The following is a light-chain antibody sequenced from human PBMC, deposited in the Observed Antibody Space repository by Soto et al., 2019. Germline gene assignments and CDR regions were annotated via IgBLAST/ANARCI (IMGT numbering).Light chain of an antibody. Sequence: QSVLTQPPSVSAAPGQKVTISCSGSSSNIGNNYVSWYQQLPGTVPKLLIYDNNKRPSGIPDRFSGSKSGTSATLGITGLQTGDEADYYCGTWDSSLSAGVFGTGTNVTVL. CDR1: SSNIGNNY. J-gene: IGLJ1*01. CDR2: DNN. V-gene: IGLV1-51*01. CDR3: GTWDSSLSAGV.